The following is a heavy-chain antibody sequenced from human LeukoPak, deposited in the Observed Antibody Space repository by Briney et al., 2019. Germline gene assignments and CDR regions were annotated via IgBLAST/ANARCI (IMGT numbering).Heavy chain of an antibody. Sequence: GGSLRLSCAVSGFTFTNYWMSWARQSPGKGLEWVANIYLDGSRAYYVDSVKGRFTISRDNSKNTLYLQMNSLRAEDTAVYYCASGSSSYYYGSGSYSDDYWGQGTLVTVSS. CDR1: GFTFTNYW. D-gene: IGHD3-10*01. CDR3: ASGSSSYYYGSGSYSDDY. V-gene: IGHV3-7*01. CDR2: IYLDGSRA. J-gene: IGHJ4*02.